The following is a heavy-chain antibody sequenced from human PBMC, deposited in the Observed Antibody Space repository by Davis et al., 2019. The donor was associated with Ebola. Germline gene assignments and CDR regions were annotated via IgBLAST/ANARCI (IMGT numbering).Heavy chain of an antibody. CDR1: GGSFSGHH. J-gene: IGHJ3*02. D-gene: IGHD2-15*01. Sequence: SETLSLTCAVYGGSFSGHHWSWIRQPPGKGLEWIGEINHRGSANYNPSLKSRVTISVDTSKNQFSLKLSSVTAADTAVYYCARRQYCSGGSCYWVDAFDIWGQGTMVTVSS. CDR2: INHRGSA. V-gene: IGHV4-34*01. CDR3: ARRQYCSGGSCYWVDAFDI.